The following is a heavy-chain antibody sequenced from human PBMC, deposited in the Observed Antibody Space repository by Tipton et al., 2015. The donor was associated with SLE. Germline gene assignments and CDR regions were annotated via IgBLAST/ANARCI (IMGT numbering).Heavy chain of an antibody. J-gene: IGHJ4*02. Sequence: TLSLTCTVSGGSISSYYWSWIRQPPGKGLEWIGEINHSGSTNYNPSLKSRVTISVDTSKNQFSLKLSSVTAADTAVYYCTTDLGRYGSGSYFYWGQGTLVTVSS. D-gene: IGHD3-10*01. CDR2: INHSGST. CDR1: GGSISSYY. CDR3: TTDLGRYGSGSYFY. V-gene: IGHV4-34*01.